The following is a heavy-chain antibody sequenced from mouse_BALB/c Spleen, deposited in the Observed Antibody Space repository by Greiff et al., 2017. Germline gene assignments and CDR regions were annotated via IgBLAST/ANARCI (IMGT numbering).Heavy chain of an antibody. CDR1: GYTFPSSW. Sequence: DLVKPGASVRLSCKASGYTFPSSWINWIKQRPGQGLEWIGRIAPGSGSTYYNEMLKGKATLTVATSSSTAYIQLSSLSSEDSAVYFCARSYGSSPLYAMDYWGQGTSVTVSS. V-gene: IGHV1S41*01. CDR2: IAPGSGST. D-gene: IGHD1-1*01. CDR3: ARSYGSSPLYAMDY. J-gene: IGHJ4*01.